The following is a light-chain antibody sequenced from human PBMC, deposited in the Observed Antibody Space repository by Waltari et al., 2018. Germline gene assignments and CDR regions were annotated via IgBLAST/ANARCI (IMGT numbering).Light chain of an antibody. J-gene: IGKJ2*01. CDR3: QHYDGSAT. V-gene: IGKV3-20*01. Sequence: EIVLTQSPGTLSLSPGDRATFSCWASESLKSADLAWYQHKPGQAPRLLIHGAPNRATGVPDRFSGSASETLFTLTISRLEPEDFVVYYCQHYDGSATFGQGTKLEI. CDR1: ESLKSAD. CDR2: GAP.